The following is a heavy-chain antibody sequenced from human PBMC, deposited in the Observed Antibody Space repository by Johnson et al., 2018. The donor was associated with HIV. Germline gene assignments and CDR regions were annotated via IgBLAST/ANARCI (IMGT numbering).Heavy chain of an antibody. Sequence: VQLVESGGGVVQPGGSLRLSCAASGFTFDDYGMSWVRQAPGKGLEWVSGINWNGRSTGYADSVKGRFTISRDNAKNSLFLQMNSLRAEETAVYYCARPMGAVAGCDAFDIWGHGTMVTVSS. D-gene: IGHD1-26*01. CDR3: ARPMGAVAGCDAFDI. V-gene: IGHV3-20*04. CDR1: GFTFDDYG. J-gene: IGHJ3*02. CDR2: INWNGRST.